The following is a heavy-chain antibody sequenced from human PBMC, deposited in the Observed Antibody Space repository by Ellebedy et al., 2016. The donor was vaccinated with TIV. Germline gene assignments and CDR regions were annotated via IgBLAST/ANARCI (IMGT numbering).Heavy chain of an antibody. CDR1: GFTFSSHG. D-gene: IGHD2-15*01. Sequence: PGGSLRLSCEASGFTFSSHGIHWVRQAPGEGLEWLTLISGDGNHTHYADSVKGRFTVSRDNSRNVVFLQMNSLRPDDSALYCCARSRWSGRLVAATPADFWGQGTAVVVSS. V-gene: IGHV3-30*12. J-gene: IGHJ4*02. CDR2: ISGDGNHT. CDR3: ARSRWSGRLVAATPADF.